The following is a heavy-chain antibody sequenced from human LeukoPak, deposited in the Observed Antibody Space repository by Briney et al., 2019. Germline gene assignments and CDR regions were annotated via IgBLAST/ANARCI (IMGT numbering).Heavy chain of an antibody. J-gene: IGHJ6*03. V-gene: IGHV4-4*07. CDR2: IYISGST. D-gene: IGHD1-14*01. Sequence: PSETLSLTCPVSGGSISTYYWSWIRQPAGKGLEWIGRIYISGSTNYNPSLKSRVTMSVDTSKNQFSLKLTSVTAADTAVYYCARVLGRNYYYMDVWGKGTTVTVSS. CDR1: GGSISTYY. CDR3: ARVLGRNYYYMDV.